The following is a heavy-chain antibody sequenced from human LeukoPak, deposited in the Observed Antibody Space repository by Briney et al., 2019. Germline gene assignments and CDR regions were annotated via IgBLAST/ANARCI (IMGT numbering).Heavy chain of an antibody. CDR1: GFRLSSYA. V-gene: IGHV3-23*01. CDR2: ISGSGGKT. Sequence: GGSLRLSCVASGFRLSSYAMSWVRQAPGKGLEWVSGISGSGGKTYYADSVKGRFTISRDNSKSTLYLEMNSLRAEDTAVYYCAKINLGPSDYWGQGTPVTVSS. J-gene: IGHJ4*02. CDR3: AKINLGPSDY.